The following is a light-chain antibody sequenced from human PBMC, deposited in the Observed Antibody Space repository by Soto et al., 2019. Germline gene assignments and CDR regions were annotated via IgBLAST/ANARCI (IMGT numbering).Light chain of an antibody. CDR1: SSDVGGYNY. J-gene: IGLJ3*02. CDR2: DVS. V-gene: IGLV2-14*01. CDR3: NSYTSSSFWV. Sequence: QSALTQPASVSGSPGQSITISCTGTSSDVGGYNYVSWYQQHPGKAPKLMIYDVSNRPSGVSNRFSGSKSGNTASLTISGLQAEDEDDYYCNSYTSSSFWVFGGGTKLTVL.